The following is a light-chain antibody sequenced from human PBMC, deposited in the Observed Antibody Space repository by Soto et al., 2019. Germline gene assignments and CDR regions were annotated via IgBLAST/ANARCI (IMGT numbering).Light chain of an antibody. CDR1: QSVSSSD. CDR2: GAS. V-gene: IGKV3-20*01. CDR3: QQYGSSPTWS. J-gene: IGKJ1*01. Sequence: EIVLTQSPGTLSLSPGERATLSCRASQSVSSSDLAWYQQKPGQAPRLLIYGASSRATGIPDRFSGSGSGTDFTLTMSRLEPEAFAVYYCQQYGSSPTWSFGQGTKVVIK.